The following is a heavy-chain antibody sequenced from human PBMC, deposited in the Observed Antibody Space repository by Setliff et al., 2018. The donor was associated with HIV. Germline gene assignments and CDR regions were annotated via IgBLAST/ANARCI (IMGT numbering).Heavy chain of an antibody. CDR2: ISGSGDST. CDR3: ARDTSSSWLD. D-gene: IGHD6-13*01. V-gene: IGHV3-23*01. Sequence: PGGSLRLSCAASGFTFSNYAMSWVRQAPGKGLEWVSVISGSGDSTFYADSLKGRFTISRDNAKNSLYLQMNSLRAEDTAVYYCARDTSSSWLDWGQGTLVTVSS. CDR1: GFTFSNYA. J-gene: IGHJ4*02.